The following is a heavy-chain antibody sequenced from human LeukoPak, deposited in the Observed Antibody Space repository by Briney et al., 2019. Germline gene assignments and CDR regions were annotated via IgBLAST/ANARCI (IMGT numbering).Heavy chain of an antibody. Sequence: PGGSLRLSCAVSGFTFGSYEMNWVRQAPGKGLEWVSYISGSGTIIYYADSAKGRFTVSRDDAKKSLYLQMNSLRAEDTAVYYCARGGNTMTVEIQYFQYWGQGTLVTVSS. CDR2: ISGSGTII. CDR3: ARGGNTMTVEIQYFQY. D-gene: IGHD3-22*01. J-gene: IGHJ1*01. V-gene: IGHV3-48*03. CDR1: GFTFGSYE.